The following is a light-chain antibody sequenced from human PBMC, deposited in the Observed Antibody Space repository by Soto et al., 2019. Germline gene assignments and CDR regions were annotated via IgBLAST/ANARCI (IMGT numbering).Light chain of an antibody. Sequence: EIVMTQSPATLSVSPGERATLSCRASQSVSSNLAWYQQKPGQAPRRLIYGASTMAPGIPARVSGSGSGTEFTLTISSLQSEDFAIYYCKQYNNWPPAFGQGTKVEIK. CDR1: QSVSSN. V-gene: IGKV3-15*01. CDR2: GAS. CDR3: KQYNNWPPA. J-gene: IGKJ1*01.